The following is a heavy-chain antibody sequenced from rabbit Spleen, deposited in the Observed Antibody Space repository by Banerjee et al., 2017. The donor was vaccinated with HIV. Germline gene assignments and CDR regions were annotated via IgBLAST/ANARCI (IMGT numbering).Heavy chain of an antibody. J-gene: IGHJ4*01. CDR2: IYTGNGHI. CDR1: GFSFSRSYD. CDR3: ARATGPYDYIDVYFNL. D-gene: IGHD6-1*01. V-gene: IGHV1S40*01. Sequence: LVESGGGLVKPGASLTLTCKASGFSFSRSYDMCWVRQAPGKGLEWIGCIYTGNGHIHYASWAKGRFTISITSSTSVTLQMTGLTVADTATYFCARATGPYDYIDVYFNLWGPGTLVTVS.